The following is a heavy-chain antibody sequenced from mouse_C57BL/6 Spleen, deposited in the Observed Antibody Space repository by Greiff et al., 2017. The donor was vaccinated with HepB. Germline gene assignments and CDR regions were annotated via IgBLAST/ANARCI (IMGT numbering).Heavy chain of an antibody. D-gene: IGHD1-1*01. V-gene: IGHV1-64*01. Sequence: VQLQHPGAELVKPGASVKLSCKASGYTFTSYWMHWVKQRPGQGLEWIGMIHPNSGSTNYNEKFKSKATLTVDKSSSTAYMQLSSLTSEDSAVYYCARSGYYGSATKLPFDYWGQGTTLTVSS. CDR2: IHPNSGST. CDR3: ARSGYYGSATKLPFDY. CDR1: GYTFTSYW. J-gene: IGHJ2*01.